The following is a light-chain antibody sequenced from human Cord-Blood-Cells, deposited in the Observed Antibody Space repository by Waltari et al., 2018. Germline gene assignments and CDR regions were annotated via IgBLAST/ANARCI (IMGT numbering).Light chain of an antibody. Sequence: EIVLTQSPGTRSLSPGERATLSCRASQSVSSSYLALYQPKPGQAPRLLIYGASSRATGIPDRFSGSGSGTDFTLTISRREPEDFAVYYCQQYGSSLTWTFGQGTKVEIK. CDR2: GAS. J-gene: IGKJ1*01. CDR3: QQYGSSLTWT. V-gene: IGKV3-20*01. CDR1: QSVSSSY.